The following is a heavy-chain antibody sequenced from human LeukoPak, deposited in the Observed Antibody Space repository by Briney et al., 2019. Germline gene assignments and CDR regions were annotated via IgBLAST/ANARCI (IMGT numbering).Heavy chain of an antibody. V-gene: IGHV5-51*01. CDR3: ARQGYTYGYDY. J-gene: IGHJ4*03. CDR2: IYPGDSDS. Sequence: PGESLKISCKGSGNSFTTYWITWVRQMPGKGLEWMGIIYPGDSDSRYSPSFQGQVTMSADKSISTAYLQWSSLKASDTAMYYCARQGYTYGYDYWGQGTTVTVSS. CDR1: GNSFTTYW. D-gene: IGHD5-18*01.